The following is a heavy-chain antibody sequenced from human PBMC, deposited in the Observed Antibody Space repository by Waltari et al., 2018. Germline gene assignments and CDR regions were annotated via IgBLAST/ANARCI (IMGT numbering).Heavy chain of an antibody. V-gene: IGHV1-69*14. Sequence: QVQLVQSGAEVKKPGSSVKVSCKASGGTFSSYAISWVRQAPGQGLEWMGGIIPSLGTANYEQEFQGRVTITADKSTGTAYMELSSLRSEDTAVYYCARFLEWSYFDYWGQGTLVTVSS. J-gene: IGHJ4*02. D-gene: IGHD3-3*01. CDR1: GGTFSSYA. CDR2: IIPSLGTA. CDR3: ARFLEWSYFDY.